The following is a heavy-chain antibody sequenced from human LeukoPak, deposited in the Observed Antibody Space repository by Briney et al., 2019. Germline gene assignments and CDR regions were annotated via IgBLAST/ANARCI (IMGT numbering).Heavy chain of an antibody. CDR1: GFSLSNARMG. CDR2: IFSNDEK. D-gene: IGHD3-22*01. J-gene: IGHJ4*02. Sequence: MVSGPVLVKPTETLTLTCTVSGFSLSNARMGVSWIRQPPGRALEWLAHIFSNDEKSYSTSLKSRLTISKDTSKNQVVLTMTNMDPVDTATYYCARISYDSSGYYYDFDYWGQGTLVTVSS. CDR3: ARISYDSSGYYYDFDY. V-gene: IGHV2-26*01.